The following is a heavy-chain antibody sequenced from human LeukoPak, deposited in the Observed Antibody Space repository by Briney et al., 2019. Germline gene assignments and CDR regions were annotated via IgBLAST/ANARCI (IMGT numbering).Heavy chain of an antibody. J-gene: IGHJ5*02. D-gene: IGHD3-22*01. CDR1: GGTFSSYA. Sequence: SVKVSCKASGGTFSSYAISWVRQAPGQGLEWMGGIIPIFGTANYAQKFQGRVTITADESTSTAYMELSSLRSDDTAVYYCARLYYDSSGYYYTDSWGQGTLVTVSS. CDR2: IIPIFGTA. CDR3: ARLYYDSSGYYYTDS. V-gene: IGHV1-69*13.